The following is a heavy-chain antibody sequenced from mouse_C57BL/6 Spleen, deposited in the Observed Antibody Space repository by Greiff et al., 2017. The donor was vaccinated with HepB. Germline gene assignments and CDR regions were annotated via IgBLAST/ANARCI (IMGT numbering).Heavy chain of an antibody. J-gene: IGHJ2*01. Sequence: VKLQESGPELVKPGASVKISCKASGYAFSSSWMNWVKQRPGKGLEWIGRIYPGDGDTNYNGKFKGKATLTADKSYSTAYMQLSSLTSEDSAVYFCARESSYYYGSSPYYFDYWGQGTTLTVSS. CDR3: ARESSYYYGSSPYYFDY. D-gene: IGHD1-1*01. CDR2: IYPGDGDT. CDR1: GYAFSSSW. V-gene: IGHV1-82*01.